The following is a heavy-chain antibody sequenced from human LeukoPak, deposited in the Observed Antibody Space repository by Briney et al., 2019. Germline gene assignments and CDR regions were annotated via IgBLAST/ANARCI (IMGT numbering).Heavy chain of an antibody. CDR2: INPSGGST. Sequence: ASVKVSCKASGYTFTSYYMHWVRQAPGQGLEWMGIINPSGGSTSYAQKFQGRVTMTRDTSTSTVYMELSSLRSEDTAVYYCASSSPNITMVRGVIRYYGMDVWGQGTTVTVSS. V-gene: IGHV1-46*01. D-gene: IGHD3-10*01. CDR1: GYTFTSYY. J-gene: IGHJ6*02. CDR3: ASSSPNITMVRGVIRYYGMDV.